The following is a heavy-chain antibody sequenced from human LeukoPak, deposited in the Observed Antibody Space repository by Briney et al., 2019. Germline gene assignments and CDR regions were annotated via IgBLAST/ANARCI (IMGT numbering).Heavy chain of an antibody. V-gene: IGHV1-3*01. CDR1: GYTFTSYA. D-gene: IGHD2-21*01. CDR3: AKEFNRGLPDY. J-gene: IGHJ4*02. Sequence: ASVKVSCKASGYTFTSYAMHWVRQAPGQRLEWMGWINAGNGNTKYSQKFQGRVTITRDTSASTAYMELSSLRAEDTAVYYCAKEFNRGLPDYWGQGTLVTVPS. CDR2: INAGNGNT.